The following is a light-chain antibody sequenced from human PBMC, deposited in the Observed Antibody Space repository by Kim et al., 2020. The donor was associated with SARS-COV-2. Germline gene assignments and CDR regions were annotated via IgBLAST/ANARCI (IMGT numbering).Light chain of an antibody. V-gene: IGKV1-27*01. J-gene: IGKJ1*01. CDR3: QKYDSAPWT. Sequence: DIQMTQSPSSLSASVGDRVTITCRASQVINNYLAWYQQKPGKAPTVLIYGASTLHSGVPSRFSGSESGTDFTLTISSLQPEDVGTYYCQKYDSAPWTFGHGTKLEIK. CDR1: QVINNY. CDR2: GAS.